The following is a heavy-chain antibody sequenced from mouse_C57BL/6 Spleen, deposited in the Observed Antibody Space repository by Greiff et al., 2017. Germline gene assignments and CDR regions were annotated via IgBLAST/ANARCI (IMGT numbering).Heavy chain of an antibody. D-gene: IGHD2-3*01. CDR3: ASQGWLLYYYAMDY. CDR1: GFSLTSYG. Sequence: QVHVKQSGPGLVQPSQSLSITCTVSGFSLTSYGVHWVRQSPGKGLEWLGVIWSGGSTDYNAAFISRLSISKDNSKSQVFFKMNSLQADDTAIYYCASQGWLLYYYAMDYWGQGTSVTVSS. V-gene: IGHV2-2*01. CDR2: IWSGGST. J-gene: IGHJ4*01.